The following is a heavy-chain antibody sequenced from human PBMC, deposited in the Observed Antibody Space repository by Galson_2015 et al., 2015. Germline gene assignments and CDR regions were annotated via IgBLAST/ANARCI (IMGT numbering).Heavy chain of an antibody. D-gene: IGHD2-15*01. CDR3: ARDSCGALYCSGGSADV. Sequence: SVKVSCKASGYTFTSYGISWVRQAPGQGLEWMGWISAYNGNTNYAQKLQGRVTMTTDTSTSTAYMELRSLRSDDTAVYYCARDSCGALYCSGGSADVWGKGTTVTVSS. CDR2: ISAYNGNT. V-gene: IGHV1-18*01. CDR1: GYTFTSYG. J-gene: IGHJ6*04.